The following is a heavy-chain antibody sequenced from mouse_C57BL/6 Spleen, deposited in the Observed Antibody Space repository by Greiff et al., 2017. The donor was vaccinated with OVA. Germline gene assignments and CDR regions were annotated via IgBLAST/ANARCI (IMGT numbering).Heavy chain of an antibody. D-gene: IGHD2-4*01. Sequence: VQRVESGPGLVQPSQSLSITCTVSGFSLTSYGVHWVRQSPGKGLEWLGVIWSGGSTDYNAAFISRLSISKDNSKSQVFFKMNSLQADDTAIYDCARRDYDYDGFDYWGQGTTLTVSS. CDR1: GFSLTSYG. V-gene: IGHV2-2*01. CDR3: ARRDYDYDGFDY. J-gene: IGHJ2*01. CDR2: IWSGGST.